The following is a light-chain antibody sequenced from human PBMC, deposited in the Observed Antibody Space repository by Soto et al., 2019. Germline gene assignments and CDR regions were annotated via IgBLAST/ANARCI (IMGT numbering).Light chain of an antibody. CDR3: SSYTTNNTVV. J-gene: IGLJ2*01. CDR1: SSNIGAGYD. Sequence: QSVLTQPPSVSGAPGQRVTISCTGSSSNIGAGYDVHWYQQLPGTAPKLLIYYNNNRPSGVPDRFSGSKSGTSASLAITGLQAEDEADYYCSSYTTNNTVVFGGGTKLTVL. CDR2: YNN. V-gene: IGLV1-40*01.